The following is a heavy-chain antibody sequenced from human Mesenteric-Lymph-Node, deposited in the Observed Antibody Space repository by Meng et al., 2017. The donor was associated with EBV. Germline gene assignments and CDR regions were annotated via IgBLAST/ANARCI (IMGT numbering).Heavy chain of an antibody. Sequence: QLQDCGPGLVKPSETLSLTCTVSGDSVSSGIYYWGWIRQPPGKEVGWIGYIYYSGSTDYNPSLKSRVTISVDTSKNQFSLKLSSVTAADTAVYYCAGGDYVNQFNSWGQGTLVTVSS. CDR1: GDSVSSGIYY. V-gene: IGHV4-61*01. CDR2: IYYSGST. D-gene: IGHD4-17*01. CDR3: AGGDYVNQFNS. J-gene: IGHJ5*01.